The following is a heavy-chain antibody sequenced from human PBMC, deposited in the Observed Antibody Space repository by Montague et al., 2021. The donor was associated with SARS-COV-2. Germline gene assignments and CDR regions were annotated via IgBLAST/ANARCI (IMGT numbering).Heavy chain of an antibody. Sequence: PALVKPTQTPTLTCTFSGFSLSTSGMCVSWIRQPPGKALEWLARIDWDDDKYYSTSLKTRLTISKDTSKNQVVLTMTNMDPVDTATYYCARTHYDILPGYYYDMDVWGQGTTVTVSS. CDR2: IDWDDDK. CDR1: GFSLSTSGMC. V-gene: IGHV2-70*11. D-gene: IGHD3-9*01. CDR3: ARTHYDILPGYYYDMDV. J-gene: IGHJ6*02.